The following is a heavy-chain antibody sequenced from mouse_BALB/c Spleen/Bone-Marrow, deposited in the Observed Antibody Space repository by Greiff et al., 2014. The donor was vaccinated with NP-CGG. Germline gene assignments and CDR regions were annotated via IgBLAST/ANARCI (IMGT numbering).Heavy chain of an antibody. CDR1: GYAFSSSW. J-gene: IGHJ3*01. V-gene: IGHV1-82*01. D-gene: IGHD2-4*01. CDR2: IYPGDGNT. Sequence: QVQLQQPGPELVKPGASVKISCKASGYAFSSSWMNWVKQRPGQGLEWIGRIYPGDGNTNYNGKFKGKATLTADKSSTTAYMQLSSLTSVDSAVYFCALYDYDGLSWFAYCGQGTLVTVSA. CDR3: ALYDYDGLSWFAY.